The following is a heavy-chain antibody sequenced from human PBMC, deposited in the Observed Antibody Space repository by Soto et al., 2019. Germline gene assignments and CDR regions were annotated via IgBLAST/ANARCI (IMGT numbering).Heavy chain of an antibody. CDR1: GGSISSSSYY. D-gene: IGHD3-10*01. CDR2: IYYSGST. V-gene: IGHV4-39*01. CDR3: ATLWGQD. J-gene: IGHJ4*02. Sequence: QLQLQESDPGLVKPSETLSLTCTVSGGSISSSSYYWGWIRQPPGKGLEWIGRIYYSGSTYYNPSLSCRVXISVDTSKNQFSLKLRSVTAADTAVYYCATLWGQDWGQGTLVTVSS.